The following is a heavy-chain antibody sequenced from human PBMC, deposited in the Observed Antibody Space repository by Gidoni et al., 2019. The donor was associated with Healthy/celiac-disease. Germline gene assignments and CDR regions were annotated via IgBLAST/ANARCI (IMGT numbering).Heavy chain of an antibody. Sequence: QVQLQESGPGLVKPSETLSLTCTVPGGSISSYYWSWIRQPPGKGLEWIGYIYYSGSTNYNPSLKSRVTISVDTSKNQFSLKLSSVTAADTAVYYCARAEGDRIAHFDYWGQGTLVTVSS. J-gene: IGHJ4*02. V-gene: IGHV4-59*01. D-gene: IGHD3-10*01. CDR1: GGSISSYY. CDR3: ARAEGDRIAHFDY. CDR2: IYYSGST.